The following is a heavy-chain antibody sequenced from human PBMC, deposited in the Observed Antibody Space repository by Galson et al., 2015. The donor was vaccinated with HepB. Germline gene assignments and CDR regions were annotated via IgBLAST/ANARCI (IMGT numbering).Heavy chain of an antibody. D-gene: IGHD3-10*01. J-gene: IGHJ4*02. CDR1: GDSISNDRW. V-gene: IGHV4-4*02. Sequence: ETLSLTCAVSGDSISNDRWWSWVRQPPGEGLEWIGEAYHSGGTNYSRSLKSRVTISVDKSKNQFSLKLTSVTAADTAVYYCARAKEGRGYFDYWGQGTLVTVSS. CDR2: AYHSGGT. CDR3: ARAKEGRGYFDY.